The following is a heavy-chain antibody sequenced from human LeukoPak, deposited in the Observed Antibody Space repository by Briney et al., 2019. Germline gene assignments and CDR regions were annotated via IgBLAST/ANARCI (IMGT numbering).Heavy chain of an antibody. J-gene: IGHJ3*02. CDR3: AKWQGLAFDI. V-gene: IGHV3-9*01. CDR1: GFTFDDYA. CDR2: ISWNSGSI. Sequence: GGSLRLSCAASGFTFDDYATHWVRQAPGKGLEWASGISWNSGSIGYADSVKGRFTISRDNAKNSLYLQMNSLRAEDTALYYCAKWQGLAFDIWGQGTMVTVSS.